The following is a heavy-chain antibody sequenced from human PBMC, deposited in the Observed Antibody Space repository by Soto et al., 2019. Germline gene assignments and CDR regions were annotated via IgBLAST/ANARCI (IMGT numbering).Heavy chain of an antibody. D-gene: IGHD3-10*01. J-gene: IGHJ4*02. CDR1: GFSLSTSGVG. CDR2: IYWDDDK. Sequence: QITLKESGPTLVKPTQTLTLTCTFSGFSLSTSGVGVGWIRQPPGKALEWLALIYWDDDKRYSPSLKSRLTITKDTSKNQVVLTLTNMDPVDTATYYCAHRRVAWFGELGDFDYWGQGTLVTVSS. CDR3: AHRRVAWFGELGDFDY. V-gene: IGHV2-5*02.